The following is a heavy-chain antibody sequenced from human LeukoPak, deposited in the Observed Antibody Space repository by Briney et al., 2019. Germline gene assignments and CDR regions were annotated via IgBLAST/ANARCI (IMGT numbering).Heavy chain of an antibody. V-gene: IGHV3-15*01. CDR1: GFTFSHAW. CDR2: IKSKIDGGTT. Sequence: GGSLRLSCAVSGFTFSHAWMSWVRQAPGKGLEWVGRIKSKIDGGTTDYAAPVKGRFTISRDDSKNTLYLQMNSLKTEDTAVYYCQYYYDSSGPYYFDYWGQGTLVTVSS. CDR3: QYYYDSSGPYYFDY. J-gene: IGHJ4*02. D-gene: IGHD3-22*01.